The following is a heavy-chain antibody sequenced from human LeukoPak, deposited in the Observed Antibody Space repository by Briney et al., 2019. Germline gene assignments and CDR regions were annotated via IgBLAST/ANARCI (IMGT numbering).Heavy chain of an antibody. CDR1: GSSISSYY. Sequence: SETLSLTCTVSGSSISSYYWSWIRQPPGKGLEWIGYIYYSGSTNYNPSLKSRVTISVDTSKKQFSLELSSVTAADTAIYYCAREEYCGADCYSGFDHWGQGTLVTVSS. CDR2: IYYSGST. D-gene: IGHD2-21*02. CDR3: AREEYCGADCYSGFDH. V-gene: IGHV4-59*01. J-gene: IGHJ5*02.